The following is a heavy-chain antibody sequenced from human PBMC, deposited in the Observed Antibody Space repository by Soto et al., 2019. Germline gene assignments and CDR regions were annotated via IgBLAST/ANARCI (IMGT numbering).Heavy chain of an antibody. Sequence: QVQLVQSGAEVRKPGSSVEVSCMASGSTFSSYTVNWVRQAPGQGLELIGRIIPVLGVTHYARRFQGRVTITADRSRKTAYMELTSMTSEDTAVYYCARRRYCGVDCYNKFYYGMDVWGQGNTVTVSS. CDR1: GSTFSSYT. J-gene: IGHJ6*02. CDR2: IIPVLGVT. D-gene: IGHD2-21*02. V-gene: IGHV1-69*02. CDR3: ARRRYCGVDCYNKFYYGMDV.